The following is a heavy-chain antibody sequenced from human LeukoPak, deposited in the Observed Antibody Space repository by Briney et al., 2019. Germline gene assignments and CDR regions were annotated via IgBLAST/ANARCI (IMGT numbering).Heavy chain of an antibody. CDR3: AHSEGFDY. CDR2: IFWDDDK. J-gene: IGHJ4*02. V-gene: IGHV2-5*02. Sequence: QPPGKALEWLALIFWDDDKRYSPSLKNRLTIAKDTPKNQVVLTMTNMDPVDTATYYCAHSEGFDYWGQGILVPSPQ.